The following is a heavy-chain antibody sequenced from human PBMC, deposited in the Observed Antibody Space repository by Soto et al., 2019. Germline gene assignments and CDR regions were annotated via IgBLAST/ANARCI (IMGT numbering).Heavy chain of an antibody. V-gene: IGHV1-18*01. CDR1: GYTFISYG. J-gene: IGHJ5*02. D-gene: IGHD6-25*01. CDR3: ATEGRGVAAADYWCDP. Sequence: QVQLVQSGAEVKKPGASVKVSCKASGYTFISYGISWARQAPGQGLEWVGWISAYSGDTIYAQKFQGRVTLTTDTSTSSGYLELRSLWSDGTAVSFCATEGRGVAAADYWCDPCGRGTLVIVSS. CDR2: ISAYSGDT.